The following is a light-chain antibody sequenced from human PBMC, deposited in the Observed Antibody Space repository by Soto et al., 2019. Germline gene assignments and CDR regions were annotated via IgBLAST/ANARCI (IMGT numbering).Light chain of an antibody. Sequence: DVVMTQSPLSLPVTLGQPASISCRSSQSLAYIDGNTYLNWFHQRPGQSPRRLIYQVSNRDSGXPXRXXGSGSGTDLTLKISRVEADDVGVYFCMHGTHWPPYTFGQGTKLEIK. CDR2: QVS. CDR1: QSLAYIDGNTY. J-gene: IGKJ2*01. V-gene: IGKV2-30*01. CDR3: MHGTHWPPYT.